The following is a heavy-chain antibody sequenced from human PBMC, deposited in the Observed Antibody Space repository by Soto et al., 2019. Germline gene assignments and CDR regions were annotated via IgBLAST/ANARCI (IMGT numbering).Heavy chain of an antibody. CDR3: ATAGSYRFDH. CDR2: IDPDGSST. V-gene: IGHV3-74*01. J-gene: IGHJ4*02. CDR1: GFTFSTYW. D-gene: IGHD3-16*02. Sequence: EVQLVESGGGLVQPGGSLRLSCVGSGFTFSTYWMHWVRQAPGMGLEWVSRIDPDGSSTTYADSVKGRFTISRDNARNTLYLQMNSLRGEDTAVYDWATAGSYRFDHWGQQGTLVTVSS.